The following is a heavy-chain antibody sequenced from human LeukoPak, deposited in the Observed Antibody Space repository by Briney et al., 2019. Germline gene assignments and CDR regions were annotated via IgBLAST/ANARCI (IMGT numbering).Heavy chain of an antibody. Sequence: TPSETLSLTCTASGYSISSGYYWGWIRQPPGKGLEWIGSIYHSGSTYYNPSLKSRVTISVDTSKNQFSLKLSSVTAADTAVHYCARGSSITGHFDYWGQGTLVTVSS. V-gene: IGHV4-38-2*02. CDR3: ARGSSITGHFDY. D-gene: IGHD1-20*01. CDR1: GYSISSGYY. CDR2: IYHSGST. J-gene: IGHJ4*02.